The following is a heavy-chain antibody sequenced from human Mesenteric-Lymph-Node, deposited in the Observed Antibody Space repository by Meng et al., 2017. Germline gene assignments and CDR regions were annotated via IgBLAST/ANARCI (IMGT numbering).Heavy chain of an antibody. CDR1: GGSISSYY. V-gene: IGHV4-4*07. J-gene: IGHJ4*02. CDR2: IYTSGST. D-gene: IGHD3-16*01. CDR3: ARDIMITYGGVTAGDY. Sequence: SETLSLTCTVSGGSISSYYWSWIRQPAGKGLEWIGRIYTSGSTNYNPSLKSRVTMSVDTSKNQFSLKLSSVTAADTAVYYCARDIMITYGGVTAGDYWGQGTLVTVSS.